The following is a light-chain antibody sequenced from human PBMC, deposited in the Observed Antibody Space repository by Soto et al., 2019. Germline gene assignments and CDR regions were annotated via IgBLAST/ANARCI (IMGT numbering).Light chain of an antibody. V-gene: IGKV3-11*01. CDR3: QQRRNLLS. CDR2: DAS. Sequence: EIVLTQSPDTLSLSPGDRATLSCRASQSVDNFLSWYQQKPGQAPRLFIYDASSRAAGIPDRFSGSGSGTDFTLTISSLEPEDFAVYYCQQRRNLLSFGGGTKVDIK. J-gene: IGKJ4*01. CDR1: QSVDNF.